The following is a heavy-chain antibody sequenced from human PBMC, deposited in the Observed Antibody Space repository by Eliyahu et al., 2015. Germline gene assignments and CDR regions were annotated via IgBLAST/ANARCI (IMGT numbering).Heavy chain of an antibody. J-gene: IGHJ3*02. D-gene: IGHD4-11*01. V-gene: IGHV3-30*02. Sequence: QVQLVESGGGVVQPGGSLRLSCAASGFTFSSYGMPWVRXAPGKGLEWVAFIRYDGSNKYYADSVKGRFTISRDNSKNTLYLQMNSLRAEDTAVYYCAKETLRAGRSPYSNYFRGSPHAFDIWGQGTMVTVSS. CDR2: IRYDGSNK. CDR3: AKETLRAGRSPYSNYFRGSPHAFDI. CDR1: GFTFSSYG.